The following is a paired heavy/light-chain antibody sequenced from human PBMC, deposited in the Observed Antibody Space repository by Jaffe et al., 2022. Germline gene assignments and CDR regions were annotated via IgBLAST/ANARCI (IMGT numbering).Heavy chain of an antibody. CDR2: IDWDDDK. D-gene: IGHD6-13*01. J-gene: IGHJ3*02. Sequence: QVTLRESGPALVKPTQTLTLTCTFSGFSLSTSGMCVSWVRQPPGKALEWLALIDWDDDKYYSTSLKTRLTISKDTSKNQVVLTMTNMDPVDTATYYCARTVQPPAAGISDAFDIWGQGTMVTVSS. CDR3: ARTVQPPAAGISDAFDI. CDR1: GFSLSTSGMC. V-gene: IGHV2-70*20.
Light chain of an antibody. Sequence: QSALTQPASVSGSPGQSITISCTGTSSDVGSYNLVSWYQQHPGKAPKLMIYEVSKRPSGVSNRFSGSKSGNTASLTISGLQAEDEADYYCCSYAGSSTSLAYVFGTGTKVTVL. CDR3: CSYAGSSTSLAYV. CDR1: SSDVGSYNL. J-gene: IGLJ1*01. CDR2: EVS. V-gene: IGLV2-23*02.